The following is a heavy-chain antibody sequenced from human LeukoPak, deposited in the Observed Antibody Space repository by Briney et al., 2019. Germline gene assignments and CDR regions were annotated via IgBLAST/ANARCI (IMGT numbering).Heavy chain of an antibody. CDR1: VYTFTSDG. V-gene: IGHV1-18*01. CDR3: ARDSPLNDYSNFPDSY. Sequence: GASVKVSCKASVYTFTSDGISWVRQAPGQELEWMGCISAYNSNTNDSQKLQGRVIMTTDTSTSTAYMELRSLRSDDTAVYYCARDSPLNDYSNFPDSYWGQGTLVTVSS. CDR2: ISAYNSNT. D-gene: IGHD4-11*01. J-gene: IGHJ4*02.